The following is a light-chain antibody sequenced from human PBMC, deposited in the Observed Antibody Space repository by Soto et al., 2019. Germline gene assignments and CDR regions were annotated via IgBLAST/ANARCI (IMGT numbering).Light chain of an antibody. CDR2: GAS. J-gene: IGKJ4*01. CDR3: RQYGRSLASA. Sequence: EIVLAQSPGTLSLSPGERATLSCRASQSVSSNLLAWYQEKPDQAPRLLIYGASTRATGIPDRFSGSGSGTDFTLAISTLEPEDFAVYYCRQYGRSLASAIGGGTKVEI. V-gene: IGKV3-20*01. CDR1: QSVSSNL.